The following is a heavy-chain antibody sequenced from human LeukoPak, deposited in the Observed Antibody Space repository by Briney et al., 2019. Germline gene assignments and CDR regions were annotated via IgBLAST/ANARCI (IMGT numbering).Heavy chain of an antibody. CDR1: GFTFSSYA. CDR2: ISGSGGST. V-gene: IGHV3-23*01. CDR3: AKDLGAPRIYFDY. J-gene: IGHJ4*02. Sequence: GGSPRLSCAASGFTFSSYAMSWVRQAPGKGLEWVSAISGSGGSTYYADSVKGRFTISRDNSKNTLYLQMNSLRAEDTAVYYCAKDLGAPRIYFDYWGQGTLVTVSS. D-gene: IGHD1-26*01.